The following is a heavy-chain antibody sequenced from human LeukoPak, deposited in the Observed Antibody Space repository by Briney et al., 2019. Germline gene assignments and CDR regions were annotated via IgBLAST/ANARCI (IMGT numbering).Heavy chain of an antibody. Sequence: SETLSLTCTVSGGSISSYYWSWIRQPAGKGLEWSGRIYTSGSTNYNPSLKSRVPMSVDTSKNQFSLKLSSVTAADTAVYYCERDGCSSTSCYTYEYFQHWGQGTLVTVSS. CDR1: GGSISSYY. V-gene: IGHV4-4*07. D-gene: IGHD2-2*02. CDR3: ERDGCSSTSCYTYEYFQH. CDR2: IYTSGST. J-gene: IGHJ1*01.